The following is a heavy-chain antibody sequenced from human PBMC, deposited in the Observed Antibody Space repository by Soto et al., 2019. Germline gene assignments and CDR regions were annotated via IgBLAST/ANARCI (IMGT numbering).Heavy chain of an antibody. CDR1: GFTLQNYA. Sequence: LRLSCTASGFTLQNYAMAWVRQAPGKGLEWVSTLIGGHYGTAYSYSVKGRFTVSRDNSKNCLYLQMNSLGVEDTAMYFCAKGKSTGDIDWFDPWGQGSLVTSPQ. CDR2: LIGGHYGT. V-gene: IGHV3-23*01. J-gene: IGHJ5*02. D-gene: IGHD3-10*01. CDR3: AKGKSTGDIDWFDP.